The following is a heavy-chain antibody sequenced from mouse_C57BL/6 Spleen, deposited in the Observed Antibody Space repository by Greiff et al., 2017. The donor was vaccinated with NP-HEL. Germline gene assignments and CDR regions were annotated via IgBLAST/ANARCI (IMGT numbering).Heavy chain of an antibody. D-gene: IGHD1-1*01. J-gene: IGHJ4*01. CDR1: GYTFTSYW. CDR3: ARWGFTTVVAYYYAMDY. CDR2: INPSNGGT. V-gene: IGHV1-53*01. Sequence: VQLQQPGTELVKPGASVKLSCKASGYTFTSYWMHWVKQRPGQGLEWIGNINPSNGGTNYNEKFKSKATLTVDKSSSTAYMQLSSLTSEDSAVYYCARWGFTTVVAYYYAMDYWGQGTSVTVSS.